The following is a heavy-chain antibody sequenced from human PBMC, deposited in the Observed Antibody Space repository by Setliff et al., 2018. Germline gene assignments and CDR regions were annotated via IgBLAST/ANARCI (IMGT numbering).Heavy chain of an antibody. Sequence: PGGSLRLSCAASGFTFNNYAMSWVRQAPGKGLEWVSRTNNDGSTINHADSVNGRFTISRDNSRNTLYLQMNSLRVEDTALYYCVKDRVPDGVWDFDFWGQGTLVTVSS. CDR2: TNNDGSTI. CDR1: GFTFNNYA. CDR3: VKDRVPDGVWDFDF. V-gene: IGHV3-23*01. D-gene: IGHD4-17*01. J-gene: IGHJ4*02.